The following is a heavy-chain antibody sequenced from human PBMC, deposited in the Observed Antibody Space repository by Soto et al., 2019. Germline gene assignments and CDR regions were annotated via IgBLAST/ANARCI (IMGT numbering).Heavy chain of an antibody. J-gene: IGHJ4*02. Sequence: LSLTCAVYGGSFSGYYWSWIRQPPGKGLEWIGEINHSGSTNYNPSLKSRVTISVDTSKNQFSLKLSSVTAADTAVYYCARVQYCSGGSCYFHTNAYWGQATLVTSPQ. CDR3: ARVQYCSGGSCYFHTNAY. D-gene: IGHD2-15*01. V-gene: IGHV4-34*01. CDR2: INHSGST. CDR1: GGSFSGYY.